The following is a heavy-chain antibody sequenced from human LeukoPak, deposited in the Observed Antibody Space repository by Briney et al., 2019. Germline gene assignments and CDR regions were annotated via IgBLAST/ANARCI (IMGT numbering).Heavy chain of an antibody. V-gene: IGHV5-51*01. Sequence: GESLKISCKGSGYSFTSYWIGWVRQMPGKGLEWMGIIYPGDSDTRYSPSFQGQVTISADKSISTAYLQWSSLKASDTAMYYCARTPPNILTGYYWFDPWGQGTLVTVSS. J-gene: IGHJ5*02. CDR1: GYSFTSYW. D-gene: IGHD3-9*01. CDR3: ARTPPNILTGYYWFDP. CDR2: IYPGDSDT.